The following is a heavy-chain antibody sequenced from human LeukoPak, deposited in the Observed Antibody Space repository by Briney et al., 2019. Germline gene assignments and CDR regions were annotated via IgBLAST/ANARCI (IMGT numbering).Heavy chain of an antibody. CDR2: IYWDDDK. J-gene: IGHJ5*02. D-gene: IGHD3-3*01. Sequence: SAPTLVNPTQTLTLTCAFSGFSLSTSGVGVGWIRQPPGKALEWLALIYWDDDKRYSPSLKSRLTITKDTSKNQVVLTMTNMDPVDTATYYCAHSISIFGVVIIVNWFDPWGQGTLVTVSS. CDR3: AHSISIFGVVIIVNWFDP. CDR1: GFSLSTSGVG. V-gene: IGHV2-5*02.